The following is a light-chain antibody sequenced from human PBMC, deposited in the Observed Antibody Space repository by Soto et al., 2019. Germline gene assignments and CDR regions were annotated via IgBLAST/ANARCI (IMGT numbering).Light chain of an antibody. V-gene: IGLV2-23*02. Sequence: QSVLTQPASVSGSPGQSITISCTGTSSDVGSYNLVSWYQQHPGKAPKLMIYEVSKRPSGVSNRFSGSKSGNTASLTISGLQAEDEADYYCCSYASSSTRVFGNGSKVTVL. CDR3: CSYASSSTRV. CDR2: EVS. CDR1: SSDVGSYNL. J-gene: IGLJ1*01.